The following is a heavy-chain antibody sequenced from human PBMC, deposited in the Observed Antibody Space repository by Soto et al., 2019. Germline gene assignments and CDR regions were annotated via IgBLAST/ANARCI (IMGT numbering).Heavy chain of an antibody. CDR2: ISSSSSTI. J-gene: IGHJ5*02. CDR3: SKATGITRVRGLWFDP. D-gene: IGHD3-10*01. V-gene: IGHV3-48*02. CDR1: GFTFSSYS. Sequence: GGSLRLSCAASGFTFSSYSMNWVRQGPGKGLEWVSYISSSSSTIKYADSVKGRFTISRDNAKNPLYLQMNSLRDDDTAVYYCSKATGITRVRGLWFDPWGQGSLVTVSS.